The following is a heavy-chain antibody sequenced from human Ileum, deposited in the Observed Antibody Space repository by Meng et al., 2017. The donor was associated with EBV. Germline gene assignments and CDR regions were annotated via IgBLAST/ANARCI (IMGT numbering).Heavy chain of an antibody. Sequence: QVQPVQSEPEVKKPGASVKFSCKASDYTFMGYGVSWVRQAPGQGLEWMAWLGAHDGDTSHAPKFQGRVTVSADRPTATAYMELRSLRSDDTAVYYCARGTPGRSYSDYWGQGTLVTVSS. V-gene: IGHV1-18*01. CDR2: LGAHDGDT. D-gene: IGHD3-10*01. CDR3: ARGTPGRSYSDY. J-gene: IGHJ4*02. CDR1: DYTFMGYG.